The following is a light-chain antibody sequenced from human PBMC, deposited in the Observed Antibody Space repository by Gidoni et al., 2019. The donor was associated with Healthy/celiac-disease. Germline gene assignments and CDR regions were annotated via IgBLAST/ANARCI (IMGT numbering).Light chain of an antibody. CDR1: SSNIGAGYD. CDR2: GNS. CDR3: QSYDSSLSGYV. Sequence: QSVLTPPPSVSGAPGQRVTISCTGCSSNIGAGYDVHWYQQLPGTAPKLPIYGNSNRPSGVPDRFSGSKSGTSASLAITGLQAEDEADYYCQSYDSSLSGYVFGTGTKVTVL. J-gene: IGLJ1*01. V-gene: IGLV1-40*01.